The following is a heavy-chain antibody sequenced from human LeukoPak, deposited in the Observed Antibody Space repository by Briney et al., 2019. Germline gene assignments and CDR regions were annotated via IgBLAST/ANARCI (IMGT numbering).Heavy chain of an antibody. CDR1: GFTFSSYG. V-gene: IGHV3-23*01. D-gene: IGHD6-13*01. J-gene: IGHJ4*02. CDR3: AKGSGYSSSWPPNYFDY. CDR2: ISGSGDNT. Sequence: GGSLRLSCAASGFTFSSYGMNWVRQAPGKGLEWVSIISGSGDNTYYTDSVKGRFTISRDNSKNTLFLQMNSLRAEDTAVYYCAKGSGYSSSWPPNYFDYWGQGTLVTVSS.